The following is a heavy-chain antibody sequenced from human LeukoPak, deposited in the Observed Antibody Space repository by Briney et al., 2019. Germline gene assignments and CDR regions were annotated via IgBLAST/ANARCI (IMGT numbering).Heavy chain of an antibody. CDR1: GGSISSYY. CDR2: IYYSGST. J-gene: IGHJ2*01. D-gene: IGHD3-9*01. CDR3: ARAVTYYDITNWYFDL. Sequence: ETLSLTCTVSGGSISSYYWSWIRQPPGKGLEWIGYIYYSGSTNYNPSLKSRVTISVDTSKNQFSLKLSSVTAADTAVYYCARAVTYYDITNWYFDLWGRGTLVTVSS. V-gene: IGHV4-59*01.